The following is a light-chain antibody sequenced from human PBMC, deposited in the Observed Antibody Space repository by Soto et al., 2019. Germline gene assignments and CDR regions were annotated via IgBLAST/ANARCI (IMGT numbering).Light chain of an antibody. CDR2: DAS. J-gene: IGKJ3*01. CDR1: QDISNY. V-gene: IGKV1-33*01. CDR3: QQYDNLPVT. Sequence: DIQMTQSPSSLSASVGDRVTITCQASQDISNYLNWYQQKPGKAPKLLIYDASNLETGVPSRFSGSGSETDFTFTISSLQPEDIATYYCQQYDNLPVTVGRGTKVDIK.